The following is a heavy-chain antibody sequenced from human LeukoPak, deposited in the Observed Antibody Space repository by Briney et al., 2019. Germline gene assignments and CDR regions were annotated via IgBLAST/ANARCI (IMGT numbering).Heavy chain of an antibody. D-gene: IGHD3-10*02. CDR3: AELGITMIGGV. J-gene: IGHJ6*04. V-gene: IGHV3-7*01. CDR2: IKQDGSEK. Sequence: GGSLRLSCAASGFTFSVYSMTWVRQAPGKGLEWVANIKQDGSEKYYVDSVKGRFTISRDNAKNSLYLQMNSLRAEDTAVYYCAELGITMIGGVWGKGTTVTISS. CDR1: GFTFSVYS.